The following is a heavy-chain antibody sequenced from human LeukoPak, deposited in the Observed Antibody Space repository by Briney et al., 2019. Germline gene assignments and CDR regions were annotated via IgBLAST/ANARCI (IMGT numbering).Heavy chain of an antibody. V-gene: IGHV4-61*08. CDR1: GGSISSGDYY. Sequence: SQTLSLTCTVSGGSISSGDYYWSWFRQPPGKGLEWIGYIYYSGSTNYNPSLKSRVTISVDTSKNQFSLKLSSVTAADTAVYYCARFPGFSSGWHNLWGQGTLVTVSS. CDR3: ARFPGFSSGWHNL. D-gene: IGHD6-19*01. CDR2: IYYSGST. J-gene: IGHJ4*02.